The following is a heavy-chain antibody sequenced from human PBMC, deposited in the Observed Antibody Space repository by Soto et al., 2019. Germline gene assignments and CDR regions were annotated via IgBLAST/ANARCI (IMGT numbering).Heavy chain of an antibody. Sequence: ASVKVSCKASGYTFTGYYMHWVRQAPGQGLEWMGWINPNSGGTNYAQKFQGRVTMTRDTSISTAYMQLSRLRSDDMAVYYCASDPPKYCSAGSCYSDYYGMDVWGQGTTVTV. CDR2: INPNSGGT. CDR3: ASDPPKYCSAGSCYSDYYGMDV. J-gene: IGHJ6*02. CDR1: GYTFTGYY. D-gene: IGHD2-15*01. V-gene: IGHV1-2*02.